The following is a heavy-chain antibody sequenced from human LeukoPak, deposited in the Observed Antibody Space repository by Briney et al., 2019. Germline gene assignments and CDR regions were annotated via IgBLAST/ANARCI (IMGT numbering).Heavy chain of an antibody. D-gene: IGHD3-3*01. J-gene: IGHJ4*02. CDR3: ARGVPYPSWSGPHYSDD. Sequence: GGSLRLSCAASGFTLSTYWMSWVRQAPGRGLEGVAPLKKDGSQEYYVDSVRGRFTISRDNAKNSLNLQMNYLRSDDTAVYYCARGVPYPSWSGPHYSDDWGQGILVTVSS. V-gene: IGHV3-7*01. CDR2: LKKDGSQE. CDR1: GFTLSTYW.